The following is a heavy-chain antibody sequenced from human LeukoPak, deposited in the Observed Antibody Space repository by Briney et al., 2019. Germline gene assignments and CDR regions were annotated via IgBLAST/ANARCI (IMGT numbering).Heavy chain of an antibody. CDR2: IKQDGSEK. V-gene: IGHV3-7*01. CDR1: GFTFSNYW. J-gene: IGHJ4*02. D-gene: IGHD2-21*02. Sequence: AGGSLRLSCAASGFTFSNYWMSWVRQAPGKGLECVANIKQDGSEKDYVDSVRGRFTISRDNAKNSLYLQMNSLRAEDTAVYYCARDREDCGGDCYYAFDYWGQGTLVTVSS. CDR3: ARDREDCGGDCYYAFDY.